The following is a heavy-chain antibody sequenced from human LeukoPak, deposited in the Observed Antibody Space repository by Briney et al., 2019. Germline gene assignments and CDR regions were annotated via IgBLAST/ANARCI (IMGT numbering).Heavy chain of an antibody. CDR1: GYTLTSYG. V-gene: IGHV1-18*01. Sequence: ASVKVSCKASGYTLTSYGISWVRQAPGQGLEWMGWISAYNGNTNYAQKLQGRVTMTTDTSTSTAYMELRSLRSDDTAVYYCARYCSSTSCYTVNYHYGMDVWGQGTTVTVSS. CDR3: ARYCSSTSCYTVNYHYGMDV. D-gene: IGHD2-2*02. CDR2: ISAYNGNT. J-gene: IGHJ6*02.